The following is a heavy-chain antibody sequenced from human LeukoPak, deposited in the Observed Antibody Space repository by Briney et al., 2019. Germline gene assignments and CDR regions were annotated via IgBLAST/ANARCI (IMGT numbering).Heavy chain of an antibody. V-gene: IGHV4-59*01. D-gene: IGHD3-9*01. CDR2: IYYSGST. CDR1: GGSISSYY. Sequence: SETLSLTCTVSGGSISSYYWSWIRQPPGKGLEWIGYIYYSGSTNYNPSLKSRVTISVDTSKNQFSLKLSSVTAADTAVYYCARAPYYDILTGYFPRGYYYYYMDVWGKGTTVTISS. CDR3: ARAPYYDILTGYFPRGYYYYYMDV. J-gene: IGHJ6*03.